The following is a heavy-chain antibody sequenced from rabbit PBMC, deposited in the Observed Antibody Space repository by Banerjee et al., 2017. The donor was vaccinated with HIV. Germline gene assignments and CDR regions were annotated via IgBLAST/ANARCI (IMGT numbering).Heavy chain of an antibody. CDR3: ARGSDCTYGYTDCAFRL. V-gene: IGHV1S47*01. J-gene: IGHJ6*01. CDR2: IDNGDGST. D-gene: IGHD6-1*01. CDR1: GFDFSSNV. Sequence: EESGGGLVKPGGTLTLTCTASGFDFSSNVMCWVRQAPGKGPEWIACIDNGDGSTYYASWVNGRFTISRSTSLNPVTLKMTSLTAADTATHFCARGSDCTYGYTDCAFRLWGPGTLVTVS.